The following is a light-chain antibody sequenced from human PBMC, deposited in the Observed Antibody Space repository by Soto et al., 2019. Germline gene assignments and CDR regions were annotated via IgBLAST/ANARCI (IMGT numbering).Light chain of an antibody. Sequence: DVQMTQSPSSVSASVGDRVTITCRASEGVGNWMAWYQQKPGKAPNLLIYAASSLQRGVPSRFSGSGSGTDFTLTISSLQPEDFATYYCQQANTFPPSFGGGTKVEIK. CDR1: EGVGNW. CDR2: AAS. V-gene: IGKV1D-12*01. CDR3: QQANTFPPS. J-gene: IGKJ4*01.